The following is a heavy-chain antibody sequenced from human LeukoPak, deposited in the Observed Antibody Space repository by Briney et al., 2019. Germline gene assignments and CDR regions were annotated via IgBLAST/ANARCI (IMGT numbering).Heavy chain of an antibody. CDR2: ISGSGATT. CDR1: GFTFSSYA. V-gene: IGHV3-23*01. D-gene: IGHD2-2*01. CDR3: AKYPASVSFTVMDV. Sequence: GGSLRLSCPASGFTFSSYAITWARQAQGKVLEWVSTISGSGATTYYADSVKGRFTVSRDNSKNTLYLQMNSLSAEGTTVYYCAKYPASVSFTVMDVWGKGTTVTVSS. J-gene: IGHJ6*03.